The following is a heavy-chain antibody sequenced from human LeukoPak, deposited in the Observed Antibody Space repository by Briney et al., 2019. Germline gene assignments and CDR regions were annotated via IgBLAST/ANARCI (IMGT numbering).Heavy chain of an antibody. CDR1: GFTFSSYA. D-gene: IGHD3-3*01. J-gene: IGHJ4*02. Sequence: GGSLRLSCAASGFTFSSYAMSWVRQAPGKGLEWVSAISGSGGSTYYADSVKGRFTISRDNAKNTLYLQMDSLRAEDSAVYYCARVRSGTWSGHEYWGQGTLVTVSS. CDR3: ARVRSGTWSGHEY. V-gene: IGHV3-23*01. CDR2: ISGSGGST.